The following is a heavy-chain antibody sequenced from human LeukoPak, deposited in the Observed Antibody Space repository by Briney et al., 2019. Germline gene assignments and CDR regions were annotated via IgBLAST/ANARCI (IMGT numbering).Heavy chain of an antibody. CDR2: IIPILGIA. Sequence: RASVKVSCKASGGTFSSYAISWVRQAPGQGLEWMGRIIPILGIANYAQKFQGRVTITADESTSTAYMELSSLRSEDTAVYYCASAEYYYDSSGYLQGRYYFDYWGQGTLVTVSS. J-gene: IGHJ4*02. CDR3: ASAEYYYDSSGYLQGRYYFDY. CDR1: GGTFSSYA. D-gene: IGHD3-22*01. V-gene: IGHV1-69*04.